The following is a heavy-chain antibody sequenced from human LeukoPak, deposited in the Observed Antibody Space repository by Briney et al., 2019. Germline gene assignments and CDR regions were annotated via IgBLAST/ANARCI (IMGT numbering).Heavy chain of an antibody. CDR2: ISDDGSRQ. Sequence: GRSLRLSCAATGFTFSNYAIHWGRQAPGKGLEWVVFISDDGSRQHYADSVKGRFTISRDNSKNTLNLQMNSLRAEDTAAYYCVKDRTGTYTLDYWGQGTLVTVSS. CDR3: VKDRTGTYTLDY. D-gene: IGHD3-10*01. CDR1: GFTFSNYA. J-gene: IGHJ4*02. V-gene: IGHV3-30-3*01.